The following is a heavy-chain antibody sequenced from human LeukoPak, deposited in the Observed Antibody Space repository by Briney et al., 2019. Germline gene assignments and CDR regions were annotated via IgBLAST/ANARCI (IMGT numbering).Heavy chain of an antibody. D-gene: IGHD3-10*01. V-gene: IGHV4-39*01. CDR2: IYYDGSA. Sequence: SETLSLTCTVSGGSITSSSHYWGWIRQPPGQGLQWLGLIYYDGSAYYNLSLKSRLTISIDTSKNQFSLKLSSVTAADTAVYYCARGFHYMDVWGKGTTVTVSS. CDR1: GGSITSSSHY. J-gene: IGHJ6*03. CDR3: ARGFHYMDV.